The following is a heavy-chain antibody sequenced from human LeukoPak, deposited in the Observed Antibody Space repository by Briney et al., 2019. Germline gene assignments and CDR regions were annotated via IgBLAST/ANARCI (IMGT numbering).Heavy chain of an antibody. V-gene: IGHV3-23*01. J-gene: IGHJ4*02. D-gene: IGHD3-10*01. Sequence: PGGSLRLSCAASGFTFSSYAMSWVRQAPGQGLEWVSAISGSGGSTYYADSVKGRFTISRGNSKNTLYLQMNSLRAEDTAVYYCAKANMVRGVTLKFDYGGQGTLVTVSS. CDR2: ISGSGGST. CDR1: GFTFSSYA. CDR3: AKANMVRGVTLKFDY.